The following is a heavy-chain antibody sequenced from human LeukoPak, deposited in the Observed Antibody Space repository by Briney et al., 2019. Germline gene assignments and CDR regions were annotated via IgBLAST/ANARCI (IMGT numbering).Heavy chain of an antibody. CDR2: IRSKAYGGTT. J-gene: IGHJ4*02. D-gene: IGHD3-10*01. V-gene: IGHV3-49*04. CDR3: TEGSGSSYSSFDY. Sequence: GGSLRLSCAASGFTFSDSALHWVRQAPGKGLEWVGFIRSKAYGGTTEYAASVKGRFTISRDDSKSIAYLQMNSLKTEDTAVYYCTEGSGSSYSSFDYWGQGTLVTVSS. CDR1: GFTFSDSA.